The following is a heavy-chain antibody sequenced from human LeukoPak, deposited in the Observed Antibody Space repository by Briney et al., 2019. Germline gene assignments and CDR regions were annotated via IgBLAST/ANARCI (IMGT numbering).Heavy chain of an antibody. CDR3: ARQKKGVYGSGSYYNWFDP. J-gene: IGHJ5*02. V-gene: IGHV4-39*01. CDR2: IFTIGIT. D-gene: IGHD3-10*01. CDR1: GGSISSSKYY. Sequence: SETLSLTCIISGGSISSSKYYWGWIRQPPGKGLEWIGTIFTIGITHYNPSLKSRVTISVDTSKNQFSLKLSSVTAADTAVYYCARQKKGVYGSGSYYNWFDPWGQGTLVTVSS.